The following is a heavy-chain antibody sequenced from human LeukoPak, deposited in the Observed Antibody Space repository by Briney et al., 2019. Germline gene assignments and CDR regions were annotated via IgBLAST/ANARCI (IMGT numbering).Heavy chain of an antibody. J-gene: IGHJ4*02. CDR3: AREMAATGRGHYFDY. D-gene: IGHD3-9*01. V-gene: IGHV4-39*07. Sequence: KPSETLSLTCTVSGASIISDTYYWGWIRQPPGKGLEWIGSIYYSGSTYYSPSLKSRVTMSVDTSTNQFSLKLISVTAADTALYYCAREMAATGRGHYFDYWGQGALVTVSS. CDR1: GASIISDTYY. CDR2: IYYSGST.